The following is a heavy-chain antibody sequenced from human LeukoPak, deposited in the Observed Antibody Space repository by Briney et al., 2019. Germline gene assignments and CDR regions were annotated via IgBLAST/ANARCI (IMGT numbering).Heavy chain of an antibody. CDR1: GYTFTSYG. D-gene: IGHD2-15*01. CDR3: ARGSLDRACSGGSCLVLYI. V-gene: IGHV1-18*01. CDR2: ISAYNGNT. J-gene: IGHJ3*02. Sequence: ASVKVSCKASGYTFTSYGISWVRQAPGQGLEWMGWISAYNGNTNYAQKLQGRVTMTTDTSTSTAYMELRSLRSDDTAVYYCARGSLDRACSGGSCLVLYIWGQGTMVTVSS.